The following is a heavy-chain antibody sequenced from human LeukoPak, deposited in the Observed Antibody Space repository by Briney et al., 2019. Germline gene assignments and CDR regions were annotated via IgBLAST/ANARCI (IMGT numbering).Heavy chain of an antibody. CDR2: INPNSGGT. CDR1: GYTFTGYY. CDR3: ARGFRDYVWGSYRPHNWFDP. D-gene: IGHD3-16*02. Sequence: ASVKVSCKASGYTFTGYYMHWVRQAPGQGLEWMGRINPNSGGTNYAQKFQGRVTMTRDTSISTAYMELSRLRSDDTAVYYCARGFRDYVWGSYRPHNWFDPWGQGTLGTVSS. V-gene: IGHV1-2*06. J-gene: IGHJ5*02.